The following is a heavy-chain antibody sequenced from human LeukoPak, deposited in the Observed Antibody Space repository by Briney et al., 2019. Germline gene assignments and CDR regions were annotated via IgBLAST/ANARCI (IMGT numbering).Heavy chain of an antibody. CDR2: INYSGST. CDR1: GGSFSGYY. D-gene: IGHD3-22*01. V-gene: IGHV4-34*01. CDR3: ARNYDSSGYSVYAFDI. Sequence: SETLSLTCAVYGGSFSGYYWSWIRQPPGKGLEWIGEINYSGSTNYNPSLKSRVTISVDTSKNQFSLKLSSVTAADTAVYYCARNYDSSGYSVYAFDIWGQGTMVTVSS. J-gene: IGHJ3*02.